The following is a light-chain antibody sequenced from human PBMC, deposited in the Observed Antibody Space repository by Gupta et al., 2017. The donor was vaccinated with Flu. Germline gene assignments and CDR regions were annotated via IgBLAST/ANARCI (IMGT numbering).Light chain of an antibody. CDR3: QAYDNSRSGAKV. CDR1: RSNIGAGYD. V-gene: IGLV1-40*01. J-gene: IGLJ3*02. CDR2: GNK. Sequence: QSVLKQPPSVSGAPGQRVTISCTGSRSNIGAGYDVHWYQQIPGTAPKVVIYGNKNRPSGVPARFFGSKSVTSAAMVIAGLQAEDEADYYCQAYDNSRSGAKVFGGGTKLTVL.